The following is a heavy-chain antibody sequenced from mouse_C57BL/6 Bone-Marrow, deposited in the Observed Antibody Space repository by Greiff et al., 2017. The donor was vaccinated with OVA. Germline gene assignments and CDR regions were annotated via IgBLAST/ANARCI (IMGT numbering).Heavy chain of an antibody. D-gene: IGHD1-1*01. CDR2: ISDGGSYT. V-gene: IGHV5-4*01. J-gene: IGHJ2*01. Sequence: DVQLVESGGGLVKPGGSLKLSCAASGFTFSSYAMSWVRQTPEKRLEWVATISDGGSYTYYPDNVKGRFTISRDNAKNNLYLQMSHLKSEDTAMYYCASGSSGLNYWGQGTTHTVSS. CDR1: GFTFSSYA. CDR3: ASGSSGLNY.